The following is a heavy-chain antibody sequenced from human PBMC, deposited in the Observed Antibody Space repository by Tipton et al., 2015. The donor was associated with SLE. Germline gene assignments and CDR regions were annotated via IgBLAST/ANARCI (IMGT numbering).Heavy chain of an antibody. D-gene: IGHD6-13*01. CDR3: ARGPTAATGNNGIFQH. CDR2: MKQDGSER. J-gene: IGHJ1*01. V-gene: IGHV3-7*01. CDR1: GFTFSSYW. Sequence: SLRLSCVAPGFTFSSYWMTWVRQTPGKGLEWVANMKQDGSERYYVDSVKGRFTISRENAKSSLFLQMDNLKTEDTAVYYCARGPTAATGNNGIFQHWGQGTVVTVSS.